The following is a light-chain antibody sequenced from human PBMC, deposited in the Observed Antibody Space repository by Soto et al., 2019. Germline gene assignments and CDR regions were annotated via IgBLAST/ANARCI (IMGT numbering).Light chain of an antibody. J-gene: IGLJ2*01. CDR1: SSDVGSYNL. Sequence: ALTQPASVSGSPGQSITISCTGTSSDVGSYNLVSWYQQHPGKAPKLMIYEGSKRPSGVSNRFSGSKSGNTASLTISGLQAEDEADYYCCSYAGSSIVVFGGGTKLTVL. V-gene: IGLV2-23*01. CDR3: CSYAGSSIVV. CDR2: EGS.